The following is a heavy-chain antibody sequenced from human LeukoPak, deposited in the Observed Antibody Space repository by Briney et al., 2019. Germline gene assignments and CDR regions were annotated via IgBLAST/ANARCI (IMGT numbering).Heavy chain of an antibody. V-gene: IGHV3-7*01. CDR3: ARDSVYSDSTGLDYMDV. Sequence: GGSLRLSCTASGFIFNKYWMSWVRQAPGKGLEWVATVREDGAEKYYVDSVKGRITISRDNAKNSLYLQMSGLSAEDTAVYYCARDSVYSDSTGLDYMDVWGKGTTVTVSS. D-gene: IGHD3-22*01. CDR2: VREDGAEK. J-gene: IGHJ6*03. CDR1: GFIFNKYW.